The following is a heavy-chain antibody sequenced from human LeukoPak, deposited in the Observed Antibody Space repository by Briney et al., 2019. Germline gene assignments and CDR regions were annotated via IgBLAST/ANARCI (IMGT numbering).Heavy chain of an antibody. V-gene: IGHV5-51*01. J-gene: IGHJ4*02. Sequence: EESLKISCKGSGSSFSVYRIACVRQMPGKGLEWMGIINPTDSKTTYSPSFQGQVTISADRSISTPYLQWSSLNASDTAMYYCARQSMGDGYNAGDFGYWGQGTLVSVSS. CDR1: GSSFSVYR. CDR2: INPTDSKT. CDR3: ARQSMGDGYNAGDFGY. D-gene: IGHD5-24*01.